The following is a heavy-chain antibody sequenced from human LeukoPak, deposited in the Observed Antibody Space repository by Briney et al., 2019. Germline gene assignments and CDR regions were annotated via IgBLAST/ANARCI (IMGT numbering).Heavy chain of an antibody. CDR3: ASTQRGDYFDY. CDR2: LYAGGST. V-gene: IGHV3-66*01. J-gene: IGHJ4*02. D-gene: IGHD2-15*01. CDR1: GFTFSSYW. Sequence: GGSLRLSCAASGFTFSSYWMSWVRQAPGKGLEWVSVLYAGGSTYYADSVKGRFTISRDNSKNTLYLQINSLRAEDTAVYYCASTQRGDYFDYWGQGTLVTVSS.